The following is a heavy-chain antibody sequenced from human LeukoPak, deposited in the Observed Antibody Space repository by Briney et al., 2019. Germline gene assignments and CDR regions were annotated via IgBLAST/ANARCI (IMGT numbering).Heavy chain of an antibody. Sequence: ASVKVSCKASGYTFTSYGVSWLRQAPGQGLEWMGWISAYNGNTNYAQKLQGRVTMTTDTSTSTAYMELRSLRSDDTAVYYCARDARYCSSTSCYGGRDFDYWGQGALVTVSS. D-gene: IGHD2-2*01. CDR3: ARDARYCSSTSCYGGRDFDY. V-gene: IGHV1-18*01. CDR1: GYTFTSYG. J-gene: IGHJ4*02. CDR2: ISAYNGNT.